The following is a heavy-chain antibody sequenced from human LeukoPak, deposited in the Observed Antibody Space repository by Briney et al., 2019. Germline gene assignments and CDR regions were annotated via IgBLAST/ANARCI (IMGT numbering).Heavy chain of an antibody. J-gene: IGHJ6*02. D-gene: IGHD3-3*01. V-gene: IGHV4-61*01. Sequence: SETLSLTCTVSGGSVSSGSYYWSWIRQPPGKGLEWIGYIYYSGSTNYNPSLKSRVTISVDTSKNQFSLKLNSVTAADTAVYYCARGTIFGVVPPYYYYGMDVWGQGTTVTVSS. CDR3: ARGTIFGVVPPYYYYGMDV. CDR1: GGSVSSGSYY. CDR2: IYYSGST.